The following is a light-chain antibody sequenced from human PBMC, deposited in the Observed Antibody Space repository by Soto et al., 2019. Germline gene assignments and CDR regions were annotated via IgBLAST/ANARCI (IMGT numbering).Light chain of an antibody. V-gene: IGKV1-39*01. J-gene: IGKJ1*01. CDR3: QQSSDVPWT. CDR1: QSISSY. Sequence: DIQMTQSPSSLSASVGDRVTITCRASQSISSYLNWYQQKPGKAPKLLIYAASSLQSGVPSRFSGSGSGTDFTLTISSLQPEDFATYYCQQSSDVPWTFGQGTKVDIK. CDR2: AAS.